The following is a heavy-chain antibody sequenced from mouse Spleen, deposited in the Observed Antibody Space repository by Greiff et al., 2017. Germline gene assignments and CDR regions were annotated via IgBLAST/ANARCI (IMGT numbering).Heavy chain of an antibody. J-gene: IGHJ3*01. CDR3: ARQGYSNYPFAY. Sequence: EVRLVESGGGLVKPGGSLKLSCAASGFTFSDYGMHWVRQAPEKGLEWVAYISSGSSTIYYADTVKGRFTISRDNAKNTLFLQMTSLRSEDTAMYYCARQGYSNYPFAYWGQGTLVTVSA. CDR2: ISSGSSTI. CDR1: GFTFSDYG. D-gene: IGHD2-5*01. V-gene: IGHV5-17*01.